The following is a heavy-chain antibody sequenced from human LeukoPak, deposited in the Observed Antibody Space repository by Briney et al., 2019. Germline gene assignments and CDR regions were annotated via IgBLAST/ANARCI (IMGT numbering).Heavy chain of an antibody. CDR1: GGSISSSSYY. CDR2: IHYSGST. CDR3: ARLVIGIYYFDY. J-gene: IGHJ4*02. Sequence: SETLSLTCTVSGGSISSSSYYWGWIRQPPGKGLEWIGSIHYSGSTYYNPSLKSRVTISVDTSKNQFSLKLSSVTAADTAVYYCARLVIGIYYFDYWGQGTLVTVSS. D-gene: IGHD2-21*01. V-gene: IGHV4-39*01.